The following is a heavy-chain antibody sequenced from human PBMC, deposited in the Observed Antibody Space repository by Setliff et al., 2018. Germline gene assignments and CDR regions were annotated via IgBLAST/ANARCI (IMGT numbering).Heavy chain of an antibody. V-gene: IGHV1-8*03. CDR2: MNPNSGNT. Sequence: GASVKVSCKASGYTFTSYDINWVRQATGQGLEWMGWMNPNSGNTGYAQKFQGRVTITRNTSISTAYMGLSSLRSEDTAVYYCARVKVIVGATPRTYYMDVWGKGTTVTVSS. D-gene: IGHD1-26*01. J-gene: IGHJ6*03. CDR1: GYTFTSYD. CDR3: ARVKVIVGATPRTYYMDV.